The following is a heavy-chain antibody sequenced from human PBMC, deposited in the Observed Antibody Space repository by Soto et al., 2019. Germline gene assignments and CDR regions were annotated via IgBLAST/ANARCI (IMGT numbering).Heavy chain of an antibody. CDR2: IIPIFGTA. J-gene: IGHJ4*02. Sequence: QVQLVQSGAEVKKPGSSVKVSCKASGGTFSSYAISWVRQAPGQGPEWMGGIIPIFGTANYAQKFQGRVTITADKSTSKANMELSSLRSEATAVYYCARTHCSGGSCYSNFDYWGQGPLVTVSS. D-gene: IGHD2-15*01. CDR1: GGTFSSYA. CDR3: ARTHCSGGSCYSNFDY. V-gene: IGHV1-69*06.